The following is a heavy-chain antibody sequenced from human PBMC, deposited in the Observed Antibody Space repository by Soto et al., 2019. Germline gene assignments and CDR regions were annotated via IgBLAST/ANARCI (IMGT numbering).Heavy chain of an antibody. D-gene: IGHD6-25*01. CDR3: ASVQRYYYGLDV. J-gene: IGHJ6*02. CDR1: GFTFSDYS. Sequence: QVQLVESGGGMVKPGGSLRLSCAASGFTFSDYSMSWIRQAPGKGLEWVSYISRSSTYTNYADSVKGRFTISRDNAKNSLYLHMNSLRVEDTAVYYCASVQRYYYGLDVWGPGTTVTVSS. V-gene: IGHV3-11*05. CDR2: ISRSSTYT.